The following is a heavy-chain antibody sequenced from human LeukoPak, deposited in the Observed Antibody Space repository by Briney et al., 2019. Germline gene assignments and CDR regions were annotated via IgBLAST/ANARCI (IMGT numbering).Heavy chain of an antibody. D-gene: IGHD2-2*01. CDR2: IFYSGST. V-gene: IGHV4-59*01. Sequence: SETLSLTCSVSGGSISTYYWSWIRQPPGKGLEWIGYIFYSGSTNYNPSLKRRVTISLDTSKNQFSLKLSSVTAADTAVYYCARAGGYQLLLNVWGKGTTVTVSS. CDR1: GGSISTYY. CDR3: ARAGGYQLLLNV. J-gene: IGHJ6*04.